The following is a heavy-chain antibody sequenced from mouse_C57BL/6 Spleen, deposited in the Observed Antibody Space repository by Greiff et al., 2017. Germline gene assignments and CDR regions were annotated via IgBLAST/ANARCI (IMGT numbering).Heavy chain of an antibody. J-gene: IGHJ1*03. D-gene: IGHD1-1*01. CDR1: GFNIQDYY. V-gene: IGHV14-2*01. Sequence: EVQLQQSGAELVKPGASVKLSCTASGFNIQDYYMHWVKQRTEQGLEWIGRIDPEDGETKYAPNFQGKATITADTSSNTAYLQLSSLTAEDTAVYYCARGYYGSSYWYFDVWGTGTTVTVSS. CDR2: IDPEDGET. CDR3: ARGYYGSSYWYFDV.